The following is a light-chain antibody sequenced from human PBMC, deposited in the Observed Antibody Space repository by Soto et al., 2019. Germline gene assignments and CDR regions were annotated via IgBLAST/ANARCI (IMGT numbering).Light chain of an antibody. CDR3: QQYGTLTTT. CDR2: GAS. V-gene: IGKV3-20*01. J-gene: IGKJ3*01. Sequence: EIVLTQSPGTLSLSPGERATLSCRASQSVSGTYLAWYQQTPGQAPRLLIYGASSRATGIPERLSGSGYGTDFTITISRLETEDFTMYYCQQYGTLTTTFGPGTKVDI. CDR1: QSVSGTY.